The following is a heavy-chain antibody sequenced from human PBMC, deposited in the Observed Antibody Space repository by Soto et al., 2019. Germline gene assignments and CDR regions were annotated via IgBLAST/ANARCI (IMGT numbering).Heavy chain of an antibody. D-gene: IGHD6-19*01. Sequence: QVQLVQSGAEVKKPGSSVKVSCKVSGGTFSNYAIDWVRLAPGHELEWMGGIVPIFGTTYYTQKFQGRATISAEDSTTTAYVEMSSLRSEDTAIYYCARVEAVAGVYNYHGLDVWGQGTAVTVSS. CDR2: IVPIFGTT. CDR3: ARVEAVAGVYNYHGLDV. V-gene: IGHV1-69*12. J-gene: IGHJ6*02. CDR1: GGTFSNYA.